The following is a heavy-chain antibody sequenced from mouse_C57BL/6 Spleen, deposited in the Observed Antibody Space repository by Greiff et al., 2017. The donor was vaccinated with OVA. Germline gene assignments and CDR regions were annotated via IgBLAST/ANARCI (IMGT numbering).Heavy chain of an antibody. CDR1: GYTFTSYW. CDR2: IDPSDSYT. D-gene: IGHD2-4*01. Sequence: VQLQQPGAELVRPGTSVKLSCKASGYTFTSYWMHWVKQRPGQGLEWIGVIDPSDSYTNYNQKFKGKATLTVDTSSSTAYMQLSSLTSEDSAVYYCARTDYDPTGFAYGGQGTLVTVSA. V-gene: IGHV1-59*01. J-gene: IGHJ3*01. CDR3: ARTDYDPTGFAY.